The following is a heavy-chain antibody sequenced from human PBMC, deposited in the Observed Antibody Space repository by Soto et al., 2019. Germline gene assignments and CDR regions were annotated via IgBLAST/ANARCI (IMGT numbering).Heavy chain of an antibody. CDR3: ARFGCWGYDSSRYQSPLDYGMDV. V-gene: IGHV5-51*01. J-gene: IGHJ6*02. Sequence: GESLKISCKGSGYSFTSYWIGWVRQMPGKGLEWMGIIYPADSDTRYSPSFQGQVTISADKSISTAYLQWSSLKASDTAMYYCARFGCWGYDSSRYQSPLDYGMDVWGQGTTVTVSS. D-gene: IGHD3-22*01. CDR2: IYPADSDT. CDR1: GYSFTSYW.